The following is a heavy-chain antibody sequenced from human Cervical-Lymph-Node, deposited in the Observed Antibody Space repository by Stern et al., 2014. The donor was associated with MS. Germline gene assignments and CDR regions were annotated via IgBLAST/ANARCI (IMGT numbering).Heavy chain of an antibody. CDR3: AKCPERLGASPLDY. CDR2: ISYDGSNK. V-gene: IGHV3-30*18. D-gene: IGHD1-26*01. CDR1: GFTFSSYG. J-gene: IGHJ4*02. Sequence: VQLVESGGGVVQPGRSLRLSCAASGFTFSSYGMHWVRQAPGKGLEWVAVISYDGSNKYYADSVKGRFSISRDNSKNTLYLQKNSLRAEDTAVYYCAKCPERLGASPLDYWGQGTLVTVSS.